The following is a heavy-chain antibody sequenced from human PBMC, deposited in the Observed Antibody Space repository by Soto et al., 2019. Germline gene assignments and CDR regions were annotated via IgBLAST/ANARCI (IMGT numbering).Heavy chain of an antibody. CDR2: IFYNGII. Sequence: SETLSLTCTVSGGSISSISHSWGWIRQSPGQGLEWIGNIFYNGIIYYNPSLKSRVTISADTSKNHFSLKLRSVTVADTAVYSCARVVTGTQYYFDFWGQGSLVTSPQ. V-gene: IGHV4-39*02. CDR3: ARVVTGTQYYFDF. J-gene: IGHJ4*02. D-gene: IGHD1-1*01. CDR1: GGSISSISHS.